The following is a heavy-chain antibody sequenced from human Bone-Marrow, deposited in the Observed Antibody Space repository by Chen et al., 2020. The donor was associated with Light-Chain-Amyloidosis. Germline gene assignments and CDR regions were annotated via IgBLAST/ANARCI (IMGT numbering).Heavy chain of an antibody. D-gene: IGHD6-13*01. CDR3: ARSSSSWYEEYYYYYYYMDV. J-gene: IGHJ6*03. V-gene: IGHV4-61*02. Sequence: QLQLQESGPGLVRPSETLSLTCTVAGGSISSSTFYWGWIRQPAGKGLEWIGRIYTSGSTNYNPSLKSRVTMSVDTSKNQLSLKLSSVTAADTAVYYCARSSSSWYEEYYYYYYYMDVWGKGTTVTVSS. CDR1: GGSISSSTFY. CDR2: IYTSGST.